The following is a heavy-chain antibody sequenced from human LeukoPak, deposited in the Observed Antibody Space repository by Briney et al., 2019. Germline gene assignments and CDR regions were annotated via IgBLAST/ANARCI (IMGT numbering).Heavy chain of an antibody. CDR3: AKDRTRELTAFDY. D-gene: IGHD1-7*01. J-gene: IGHJ4*02. CDR2: IRYDGSNK. V-gene: IGHV3-30*02. CDR1: GFTFNTYA. Sequence: PGGSLRLSCAAPGFTFNTYAMHWVRQPPGKGLEWVAFIRYDGSNKYYADSVKGRFTISRDNSKNTLYLQMNSLRAEDTAVYYCAKDRTRELTAFDYWGQGTLVTVSS.